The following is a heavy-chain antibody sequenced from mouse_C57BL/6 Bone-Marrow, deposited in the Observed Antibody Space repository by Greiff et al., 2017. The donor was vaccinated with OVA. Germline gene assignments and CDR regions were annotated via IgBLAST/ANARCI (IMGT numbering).Heavy chain of an antibody. CDR3: ARCGGYYFDY. J-gene: IGHJ2*01. CDR1: GYSFTSYY. V-gene: IGHV1-66*01. CDR2: IYPGSGNT. Sequence: VQLQQSGPELVKPGASVKISCKASGYSFTSYYIHWVKQRPGQGLEWIGWIYPGSGNTKYNEKFKGKATLTADTSSSTAYMQLSSLTSEGSAVYYCARCGGYYFDYWGQGTTLTVSS.